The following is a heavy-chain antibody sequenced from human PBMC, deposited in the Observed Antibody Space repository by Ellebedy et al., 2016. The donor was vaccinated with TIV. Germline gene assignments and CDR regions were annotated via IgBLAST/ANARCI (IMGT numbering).Heavy chain of an antibody. Sequence: GSLRLSXTVSGDSISNSYWSWIRQPAGKGLEWIGRIYTTGSTNYNPSLESRVIMSVDTSKNQFSLKLTSVTAADTAVYYCARDGGLRHDYWGQGTLVTVSS. V-gene: IGHV4-4*07. J-gene: IGHJ4*02. CDR1: GDSISNSY. CDR3: ARDGGLRHDY. CDR2: IYTTGST. D-gene: IGHD4-23*01.